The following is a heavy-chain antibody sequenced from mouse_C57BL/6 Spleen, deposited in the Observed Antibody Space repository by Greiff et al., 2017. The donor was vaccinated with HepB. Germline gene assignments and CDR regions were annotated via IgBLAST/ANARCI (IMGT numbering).Heavy chain of an antibody. V-gene: IGHV5-17*01. Sequence: DVHLVESGGGLVKPGGSLKLSCAASGFTFSDYGMHWVRQAPEKGLEWVAYISSGSSTIYYADKVKGRFTISRDNAKNTLFLQMTSLRSEDTAMYYCARDDGYYWGQGTTLTVSS. CDR1: GFTFSDYG. CDR2: ISSGSSTI. J-gene: IGHJ2*01. D-gene: IGHD2-3*01. CDR3: ARDDGYY.